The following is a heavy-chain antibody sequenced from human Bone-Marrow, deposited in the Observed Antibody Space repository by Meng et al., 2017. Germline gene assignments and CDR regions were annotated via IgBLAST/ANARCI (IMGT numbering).Heavy chain of an antibody. D-gene: IGHD1/OR15-1a*01. Sequence: SQTRSLTRAVYGGSFSGYYWSWIRQPPGKGLEWIGEINHSGSTNYNPSLKSRVTISVDTSRNQFSLELSSVTAADTAFYFCAGDRNHNRWNKYWGQGALVTVSS. CDR3: AGDRNHNRWNKY. CDR1: GGSFSGYY. CDR2: INHSGST. V-gene: IGHV4-34*01. J-gene: IGHJ4*02.